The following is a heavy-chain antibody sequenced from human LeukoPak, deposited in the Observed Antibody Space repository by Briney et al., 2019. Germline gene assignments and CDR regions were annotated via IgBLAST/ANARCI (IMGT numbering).Heavy chain of an antibody. CDR2: ISSSSSTI. CDR1: GFTFSTYS. D-gene: IGHD3-16*01. CDR3: ARDEAGDLGAFDI. Sequence: PGGSLRLSCAVSGFTFSTYSMNWVRQAPGKGLEWVSYISSSSSTIFYADSLKGRFTISRDNAKNSLSLQMNSLRAEDTAVYYCARDEAGDLGAFDIWGQGTMVTVSS. J-gene: IGHJ3*02. V-gene: IGHV3-48*04.